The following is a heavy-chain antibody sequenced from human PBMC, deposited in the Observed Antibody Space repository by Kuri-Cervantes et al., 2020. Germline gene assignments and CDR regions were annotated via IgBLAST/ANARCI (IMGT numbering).Heavy chain of an antibody. CDR3: ARDAQYYGSGSYPHYYMDV. J-gene: IGHJ6*03. CDR1: GGSVSSGSYY. CDR2: IYYSGST. D-gene: IGHD3-10*01. Sequence: SETLSLTCTVSGGSVSSGSYYWSWIRQPPGKGLEWIGYIYYSGSTNYNPSLKSRVTISVDTSKNQFSLKLSSVTAADTAVYYCARDAQYYGSGSYPHYYMDVWGKGTTVTVSS. V-gene: IGHV4-61*01.